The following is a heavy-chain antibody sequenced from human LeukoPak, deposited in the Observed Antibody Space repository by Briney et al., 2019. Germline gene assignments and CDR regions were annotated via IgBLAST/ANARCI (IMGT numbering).Heavy chain of an antibody. D-gene: IGHD3-22*01. CDR3: AGQNFYDSGGYYFFDY. Sequence: SETLSLTCAVSGGSTSSGSYSWSWIRQPPGKGLEWLGYIYHSGSTYYNPSLKSRVTISVDRSKNQFSLNLSSVTAADTAVYYWAGQNFYDSGGYYFFDYCGQGTLVTVSS. V-gene: IGHV4-30-2*01. CDR1: GGSTSSGSYS. CDR2: IYHSGST. J-gene: IGHJ4*02.